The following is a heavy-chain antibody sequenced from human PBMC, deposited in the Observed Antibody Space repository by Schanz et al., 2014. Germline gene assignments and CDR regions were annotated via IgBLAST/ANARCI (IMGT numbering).Heavy chain of an antibody. V-gene: IGHV4-59*12. CDR2: IYYSGST. CDR1: GGSINTYY. J-gene: IGHJ6*02. Sequence: QVQLQESGPGLVKPSETLSLTCTVSGGSINTYYWSWIRQPPGRGLEWIGCIYYSGSTYYNPSLKTRVPIPIDRSKDQFSLSLNSVTAADTAVYYCAREDRYYHGLDVWGQGTTVTVS. CDR3: AREDRYYHGLDV.